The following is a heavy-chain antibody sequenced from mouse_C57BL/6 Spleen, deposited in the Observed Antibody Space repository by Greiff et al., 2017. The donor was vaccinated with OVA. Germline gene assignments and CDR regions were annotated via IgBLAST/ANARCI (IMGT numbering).Heavy chain of an antibody. CDR1: GFTFSSYG. CDR2: ISSGGSYT. V-gene: IGHV5-6*01. D-gene: IGHD1-1*01. CDR3: AGDYYGSSYCDY. J-gene: IGHJ2*01. Sequence: EVMLVESGGDLVKPGGSLKLSCAASGFTFSSYGMSWVRQTPDKRLEWVATISSGGSYTYYPDSVKGRFTISRDNAKNTLYLQMSSLKSEDTAMYYCAGDYYGSSYCDYWGQGTTLTVSS.